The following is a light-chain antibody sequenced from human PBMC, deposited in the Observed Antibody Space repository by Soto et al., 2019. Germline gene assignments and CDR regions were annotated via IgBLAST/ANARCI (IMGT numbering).Light chain of an antibody. V-gene: IGKV1-12*01. CDR3: QQANSFPIT. J-gene: IGKJ5*01. CDR1: QTINIH. CDR2: AAS. Sequence: DIQMAQSPSSLSASVGDRVTITCRASQTINIHLNWYQQKSGKAPKFLIHAASNLQSGVPSRLSGSGSGTDFTLTISSLQPEDFATYYCQQANSFPITFGQGTRLEIK.